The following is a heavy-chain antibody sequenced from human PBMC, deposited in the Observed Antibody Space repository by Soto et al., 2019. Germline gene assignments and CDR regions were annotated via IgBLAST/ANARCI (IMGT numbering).Heavy chain of an antibody. CDR1: GGTFSSYT. V-gene: IGHV1-69*02. Sequence: QVQLVQSGAEVKKPGSSVKVSCKASGGTFSSYTISWVRQAPGQGLEWMGRIIPIRGIANYAQKFQGRVTITADKSTSTAYMELSSLRSEDTAVYYCARRGGDCSSTSCYDDYWGQGTLVTVSS. CDR2: IIPIRGIA. CDR3: ARRGGDCSSTSCYDDY. D-gene: IGHD2-2*01. J-gene: IGHJ4*02.